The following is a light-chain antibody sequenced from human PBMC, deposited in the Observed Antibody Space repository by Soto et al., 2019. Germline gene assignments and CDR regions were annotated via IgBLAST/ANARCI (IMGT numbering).Light chain of an antibody. Sequence: QSALTQPASVSGSPGQSITISCTGTSSDIGSYNLVSWYQQRPGKAPKLIIYEVTKRPSGVSNRFSGSKSGNTASLTISGLQAEDEGDYYCCSYAGSRTHVVFGGGTQLTVL. CDR3: CSYAGSRTHVV. J-gene: IGLJ2*01. CDR1: SSDIGSYNL. V-gene: IGLV2-23*02. CDR2: EVT.